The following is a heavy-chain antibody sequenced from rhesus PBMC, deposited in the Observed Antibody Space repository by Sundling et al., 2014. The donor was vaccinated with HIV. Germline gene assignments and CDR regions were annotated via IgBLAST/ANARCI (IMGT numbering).Heavy chain of an antibody. CDR3: ARDPSLSGYYTYDAFDF. CDR1: GGSISSNY. Sequence: QLQLQESGPGLVKPSETLSLTCAVSGGSISSNYWSWIRQPPGKGLEWIGRISGSGGSTDYNPSLKSRVTISTDTSKNQFSLKLSSVTAADTAVYYCARDPSLSGYYTYDAFDFWGQGLRVTVSS. J-gene: IGHJ3*01. CDR2: ISGSGGST. V-gene: IGHV4-173*01. D-gene: IGHD3-28*01.